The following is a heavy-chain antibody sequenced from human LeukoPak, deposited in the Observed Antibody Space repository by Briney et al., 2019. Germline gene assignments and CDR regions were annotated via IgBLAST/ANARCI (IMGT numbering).Heavy chain of an antibody. CDR1: GFTFSSYA. J-gene: IGHJ4*02. CDR2: ISYDGSNK. CDR3: ARGSGPGPGFSVTKPFDY. Sequence: GRSLRLSCAASGFTFSSYAMHWVRQAPGKGLEWVAVISYDGSNKYYADSVKGRFTISRDNSKNTLYLQMNSLRAEDTAVYYCARGSGPGPGFSVTKPFDYWGQGTLVTVSS. V-gene: IGHV3-30-3*01. D-gene: IGHD4-17*01.